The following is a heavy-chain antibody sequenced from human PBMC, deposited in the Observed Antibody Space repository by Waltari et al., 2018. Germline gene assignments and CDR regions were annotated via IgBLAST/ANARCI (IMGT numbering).Heavy chain of an antibody. CDR2: ISGSGGST. V-gene: IGHV3-23*01. D-gene: IGHD2-2*01. J-gene: IGHJ4*02. CDR1: GFTFSSYA. CDR3: AKDGPWGYCSSTSCSFDY. Sequence: EVQLLESGGGLVQPGGSLRLSCAAYGFTFSSYAMRWVGQAPGKGLEWVSAISGSGGSTYYADSVKGRFTISRDNSKNTLYLQMNSLRAEDTAVYYCAKDGPWGYCSSTSCSFDYWGQGTLVTVSS.